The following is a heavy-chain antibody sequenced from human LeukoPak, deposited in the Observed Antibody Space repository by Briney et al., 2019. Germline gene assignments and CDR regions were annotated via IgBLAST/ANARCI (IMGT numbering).Heavy chain of an antibody. CDR3: ARGGHSSNWHNYYYYMDV. V-gene: IGHV1-8*03. D-gene: IGHD6-13*01. Sequence: ASVKVSCKASGYTFTGYDINWVRQATGQGLEWMGWMNPNSGNAGYAQKFQGRVTITRNSSISTAYMELSSLKSEDTAMYYCARGGHSSNWHNYYYYMDVWGKGTTVTVSS. CDR2: MNPNSGNA. J-gene: IGHJ6*03. CDR1: GYTFTGYD.